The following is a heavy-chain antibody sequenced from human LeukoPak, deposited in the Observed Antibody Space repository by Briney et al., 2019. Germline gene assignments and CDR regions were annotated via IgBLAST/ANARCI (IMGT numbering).Heavy chain of an antibody. V-gene: IGHV3-74*01. J-gene: IGHJ4*02. CDR3: ARGSGNYYFDS. CDR1: GFTFRSYW. D-gene: IGHD1-26*01. Sequence: GGSLRLSCAASGFTFRSYWMHWVRQAPGKGLEWVLDMNSDGTNTRYADSVRGRFTISRDNAKNTVYLQMSSLRAEDTAVFYCARGSGNYYFDSWGLGTLVTVSS. CDR2: MNSDGTNT.